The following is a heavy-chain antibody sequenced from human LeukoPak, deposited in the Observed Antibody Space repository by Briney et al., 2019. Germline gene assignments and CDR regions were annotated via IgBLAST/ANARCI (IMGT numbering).Heavy chain of an antibody. V-gene: IGHV3-48*03. J-gene: IGHJ4*02. CDR2: ISSSGSTI. CDR1: GFTFSSYE. CDR3: AREAYDSSGYYYFDY. Sequence: GGSLRLSCAASGFTFSSYEMNGVRQAPGKGLEWVSYISSSGSTIYYADSVKGRFTISRDNAKNSLYLQMNSLRAEDTAVYYCAREAYDSSGYYYFDYWGQGTLVTVSS. D-gene: IGHD3-22*01.